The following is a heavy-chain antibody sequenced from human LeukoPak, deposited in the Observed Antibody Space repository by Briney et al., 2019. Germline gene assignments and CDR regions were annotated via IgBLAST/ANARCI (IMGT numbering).Heavy chain of an antibody. D-gene: IGHD6-19*01. CDR1: GFTFSSYA. Sequence: PGGSLRLSCAASGFTFSSYAMSWVREAPGKGLEWVSAISGSGGSTYYADSVKGRFTISRDNSKNTLYLQMNSLRAEDTAVYYCAKVYHYSSGHFDYWGQGTPVTVSS. CDR2: ISGSGGST. CDR3: AKVYHYSSGHFDY. V-gene: IGHV3-23*01. J-gene: IGHJ4*02.